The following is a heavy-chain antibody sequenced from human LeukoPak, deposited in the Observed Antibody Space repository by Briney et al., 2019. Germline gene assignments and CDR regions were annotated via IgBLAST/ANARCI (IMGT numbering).Heavy chain of an antibody. CDR1: GFTFSSYA. CDR3: AKDLRREYVWDVAFDY. V-gene: IGHV3-23*01. J-gene: IGHJ4*02. CDR2: ISGSGGST. D-gene: IGHD3-16*01. Sequence: PGGSLRLSCAASGFTFSSYAMSWVRQAPGKGLEWVSAISGSGGSTYYADSVKGRFTISRDNSKNTLYLQMNSLRAEDTAVYYCAKDLRREYVWDVAFDYWGQGTLVTVSS.